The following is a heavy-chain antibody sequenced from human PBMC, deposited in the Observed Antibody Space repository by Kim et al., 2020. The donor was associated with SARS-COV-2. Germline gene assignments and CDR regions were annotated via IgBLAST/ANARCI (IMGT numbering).Heavy chain of an antibody. V-gene: IGHV3-23*01. J-gene: IGHJ3*02. D-gene: IGHD3-22*01. Sequence: GGSLRLSCAASGFTFSSYAMSWVRQAPGKGLEWVSAISGSGGSTYYADSVKGRFTISRDNSKNTLYLQMNSLRAEDTAVYYCAREGLKLLRGVYDSSGYYRPNAFDIWGQGTMVTVYS. CDR2: ISGSGGST. CDR3: AREGLKLLRGVYDSSGYYRPNAFDI. CDR1: GFTFSSYA.